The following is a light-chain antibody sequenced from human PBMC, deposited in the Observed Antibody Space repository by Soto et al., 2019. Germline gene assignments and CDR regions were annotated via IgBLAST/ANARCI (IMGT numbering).Light chain of an antibody. J-gene: IGLJ2*01. CDR1: SSDVGSYNL. CDR2: EDT. CDR3: CSYAGTTTFAV. Sequence: QSVLTQPASVSGSPGQSITISCTGTSSDVGSYNLVSWYQRHPGKAPKLMIYEDTKRPSGVSNRFSGSKSGNTASLTISALQADDDADYYCCSYAGTTTFAVFGGGTKLTVL. V-gene: IGLV2-23*02.